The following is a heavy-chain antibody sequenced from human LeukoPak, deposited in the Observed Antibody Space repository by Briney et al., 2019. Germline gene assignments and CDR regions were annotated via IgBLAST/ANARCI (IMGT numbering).Heavy chain of an antibody. V-gene: IGHV1-18*01. D-gene: IGHD3-10*01. CDR3: ASFPNYGSGSYWGDYYFDY. CDR1: GYTFTSYG. Sequence: ASVKVSCKASGYTFTSYGISWVRQAPGQGLEWMGWISAYNGNTNYAQKLQGRVTMTTDTSTSTAYMELRSLRSDDTAVYYCASFPNYGSGSYWGDYYFDYWGQGTLDTVSS. CDR2: ISAYNGNT. J-gene: IGHJ4*02.